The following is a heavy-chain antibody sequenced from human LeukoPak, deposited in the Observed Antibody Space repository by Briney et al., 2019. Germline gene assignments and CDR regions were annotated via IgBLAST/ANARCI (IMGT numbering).Heavy chain of an antibody. CDR2: ISSSSSYI. V-gene: IGHV3-21*01. D-gene: IGHD2-8*01. CDR3: AREGIVLMVYHFDY. CDR1: GFTFSSYT. Sequence: GGSLRLSCAASGFTFSSYTMNWVRQAPGKGLEWVSSISSSSSYISHADSVKGRFTISRDNAKNSLSLQMNSLRAEDTAVYYCAREGIVLMVYHFDYWGQGTLVTVSS. J-gene: IGHJ4*02.